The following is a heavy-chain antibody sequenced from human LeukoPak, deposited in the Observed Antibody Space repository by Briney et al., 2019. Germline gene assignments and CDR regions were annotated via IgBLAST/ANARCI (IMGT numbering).Heavy chain of an antibody. J-gene: IGHJ4*02. D-gene: IGHD5-12*01. CDR2: ISGSGGST. Sequence: GGSLRLSCAASGFTFSSYAMSWVRQAQGKGLEWVSAISGSGGSTYYADSVKGRFTISRDNSKNTLYLQMNSLRAEDTAVYYCRGSAYFPFDYWGQGTLVTVSS. CDR3: RGSAYFPFDY. CDR1: GFTFSSYA. V-gene: IGHV3-23*01.